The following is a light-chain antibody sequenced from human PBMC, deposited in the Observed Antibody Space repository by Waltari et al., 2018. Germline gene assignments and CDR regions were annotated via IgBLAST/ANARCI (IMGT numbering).Light chain of an antibody. J-gene: IGLJ2*01. Sequence: QSVLTQPPSVSGAPGQRVTISCTGSSADIGAGYDVHWDQQLPGTAPKLLIYGNSNQPPGVPGRFAGSKSGTSAARASTGRQAEDDADYYCQSDDNDLGAVFGEGTKLTVL. V-gene: IGLV1-40*01. CDR2: GNS. CDR3: QSDDNDLGAV. CDR1: SADIGAGYD.